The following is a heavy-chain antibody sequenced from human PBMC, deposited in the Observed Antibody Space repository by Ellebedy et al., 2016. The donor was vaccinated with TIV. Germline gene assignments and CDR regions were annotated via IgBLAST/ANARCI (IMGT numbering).Heavy chain of an antibody. CDR1: GFTFSSYA. J-gene: IGHJ4*02. CDR2: ISYDGSNK. Sequence: GGSLRLSXAASGFTFSSYAMHWVRQAPGKGLEWVAVISYDGSNKYYADSVKGRFTISRDNSKNTLYLQMNSLRAEDTAVYYCARDRSGSYCDYWGQGTLVTVSS. CDR3: ARDRSGSYCDY. D-gene: IGHD1-26*01. V-gene: IGHV3-30-3*01.